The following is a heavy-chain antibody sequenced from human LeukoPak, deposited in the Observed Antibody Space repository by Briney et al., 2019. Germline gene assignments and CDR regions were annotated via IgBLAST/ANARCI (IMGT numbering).Heavy chain of an antibody. CDR1: GFTFNNNG. CDR2: IRKDGSDK. J-gene: IGHJ4*02. Sequence: GGSLRLSCEASGFTFNNNGMHWVRQAPGKGLEWVAYIRKDGSDKYYADSVKGRFTISRDDSKNTLYLEINSLRGDDTAEYYCAKDWQWSQDYWGQGTLVTVSS. CDR3: AKDWQWSQDY. V-gene: IGHV3-30*02. D-gene: IGHD6-19*01.